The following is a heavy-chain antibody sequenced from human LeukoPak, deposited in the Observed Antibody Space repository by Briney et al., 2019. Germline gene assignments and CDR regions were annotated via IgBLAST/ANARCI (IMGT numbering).Heavy chain of an antibody. D-gene: IGHD1-26*01. Sequence: GGSLRLSCAASGFTFTSYAISWVRQAPGEGLEWVSAISDSGGSTYYADSVKGRFTISRDNSKNTLYLQMNSLRAEDTPIYYCAKGDTTCWGQGTLVTVSS. CDR2: ISDSGGST. CDR1: GFTFTSYA. CDR3: AKGDTTC. V-gene: IGHV3-23*01. J-gene: IGHJ4*02.